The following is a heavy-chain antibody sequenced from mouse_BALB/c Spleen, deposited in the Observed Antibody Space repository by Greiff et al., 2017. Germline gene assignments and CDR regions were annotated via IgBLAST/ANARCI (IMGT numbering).Heavy chain of an antibody. CDR2: IDPYNGGT. D-gene: IGHD2-14*01. CDR3: ARGGTTGGWFAY. V-gene: IGHV1S135*01. Sequence: EVKLQESGPELGKPGASVKISCKASGYSFTGYNMYWVKQSHRKSLEWIGYIDPYNGGTSYNQKSKGKATLTVDKSSSTAYMHLNSLTSEDSAIYYCARGGTTGGWFAYWGQGTLVTVSA. J-gene: IGHJ3*01. CDR1: GYSFTGYN.